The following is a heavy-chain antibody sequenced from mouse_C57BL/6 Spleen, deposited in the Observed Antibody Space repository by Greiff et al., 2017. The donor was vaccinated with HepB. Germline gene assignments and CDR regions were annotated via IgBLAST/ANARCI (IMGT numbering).Heavy chain of an antibody. CDR2: ISGGGGNT. Sequence: EVKVEESGGGLVKPGGSLKLSCAASGFTFSSYTMSWVRQTPEKRLEWVATISGGGGNTYYPDSVKGRFTISRDNAKNTLYLQMSSLRSEDTALYYCARQGIYYDYDDWYFDVWGTGTTVTVSS. CDR1: GFTFSSYT. J-gene: IGHJ1*03. CDR3: ARQGIYYDYDDWYFDV. D-gene: IGHD2-4*01. V-gene: IGHV5-9*01.